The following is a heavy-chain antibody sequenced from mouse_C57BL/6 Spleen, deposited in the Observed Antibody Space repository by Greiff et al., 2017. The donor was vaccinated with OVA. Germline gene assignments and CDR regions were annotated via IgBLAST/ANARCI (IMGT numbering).Heavy chain of an antibody. J-gene: IGHJ3*01. CDR1: GYTFTSYW. D-gene: IGHD1-1*01. Sequence: QVQLKQPGAELVKPGASVKLSCKASGYTFTSYWMQWVKQRPGQGLEWIGEIDPSDSYTNYNQKFKGKAPLTVDTSSSTAYMQLSSLTSEDSAVYYCALWHGSSGAYWGQGTLVTVSA. V-gene: IGHV1-50*01. CDR3: ALWHGSSGAY. CDR2: IDPSDSYT.